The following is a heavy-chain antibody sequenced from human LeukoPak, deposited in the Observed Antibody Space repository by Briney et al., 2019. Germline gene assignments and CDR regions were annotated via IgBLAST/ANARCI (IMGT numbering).Heavy chain of an antibody. CDR2: INHSGST. V-gene: IGHV4-34*01. CDR1: GGSFSGYY. CDR3: ARYSSSWYHDY. J-gene: IGHJ4*02. D-gene: IGHD6-13*01. Sequence: KPSETLSLTCAVYGGSFSGYYWSWIRQPPGKGLEWIGEINHSGSTNYNPSLKSRVTISVDTSKNQFSLKLSSVTAADTAVYYCARYSSSWYHDYWGQGTLVTVSS.